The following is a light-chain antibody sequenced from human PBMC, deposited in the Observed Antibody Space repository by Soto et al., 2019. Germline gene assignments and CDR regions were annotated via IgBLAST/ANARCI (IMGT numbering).Light chain of an antibody. Sequence: EIVMKQSPATLSVSPGERVTLSCRASQRVSNNVAWYQQKPGQAHRLLIYGSSTRATGIQARFSAAGSGTEFTLTIRNLQSEDFAVVHCKQYNNWPWTVGQGTKVDIK. CDR3: KQYNNWPWT. V-gene: IGKV3-15*01. CDR1: QRVSNN. CDR2: GSS. J-gene: IGKJ1*01.